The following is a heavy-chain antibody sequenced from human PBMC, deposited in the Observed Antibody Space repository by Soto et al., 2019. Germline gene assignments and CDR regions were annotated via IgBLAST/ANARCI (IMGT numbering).Heavy chain of an antibody. J-gene: IGHJ6*02. Sequence: QVQLVESGGGVVQPGRSLRLSCAASGFTFSSYAMRWVRQAPGKGLECVAVISYDGSNKFYRDSVKGRFTISRDNSKNTLYLQINSLRYEDTAVYYCARGDREDIAVVVGARPGEYGVDVWGQGTTVTVSS. CDR3: ARGDREDIAVVVGARPGEYGVDV. CDR1: GFTFSSYA. D-gene: IGHD2-15*01. V-gene: IGHV3-30-3*01. CDR2: ISYDGSNK.